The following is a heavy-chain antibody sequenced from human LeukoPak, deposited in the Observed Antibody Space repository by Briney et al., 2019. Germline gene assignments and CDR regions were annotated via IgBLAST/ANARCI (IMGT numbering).Heavy chain of an antibody. CDR3: ARHRAYDGRVDY. CDR1: GGSISSYY. V-gene: IGHV4-59*08. D-gene: IGHD5-12*01. CDR2: IYYSGST. Sequence: SEILSLTCTVSGGSISSYYWSWIRQPPGKGLEWIGYIYYSGSTNYNPSLKSRVTISVDTSKNQFSLKLSSVTAADTAVYYCARHRAYDGRVDYWGQGTLVTVSS. J-gene: IGHJ4*02.